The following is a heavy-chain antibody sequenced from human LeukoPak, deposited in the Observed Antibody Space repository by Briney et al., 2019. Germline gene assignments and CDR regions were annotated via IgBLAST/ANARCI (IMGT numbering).Heavy chain of an antibody. J-gene: IGHJ4*02. V-gene: IGHV3-15*01. Sequence: PGGSLRLSCAASGLTFTNAWMSWGRQAPGEGVEWGGRIKSKTDGGTTDYAARVKGRFTIARDESKNTLYLQVNSLKTEDTAVYYCTTHYDILSWGQGTLVTVSS. D-gene: IGHD3-9*01. CDR2: IKSKTDGGTT. CDR1: GLTFTNAW. CDR3: TTHYDILS.